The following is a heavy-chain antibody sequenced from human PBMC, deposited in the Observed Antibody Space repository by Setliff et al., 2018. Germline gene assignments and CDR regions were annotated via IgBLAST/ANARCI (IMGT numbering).Heavy chain of an antibody. D-gene: IGHD5-18*01. CDR3: ARRGYGGYIYGSFDS. CDR1: GYSFTDYW. V-gene: IGHV5-51*01. J-gene: IGHJ5*01. Sequence: GESLKISCKASGYSFTDYWTAWVRQMPGKGLEWMGIIYPSNSNIKYSPSFEAQITFSVDKSLTTAYLQWSSLKASDSGKYYCARRGYGGYIYGSFDSWGQGTLVTVSS. CDR2: IYPSNSNI.